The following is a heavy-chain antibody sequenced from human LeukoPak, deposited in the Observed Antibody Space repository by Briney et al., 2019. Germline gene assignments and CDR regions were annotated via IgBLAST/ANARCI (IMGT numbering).Heavy chain of an antibody. J-gene: IGHJ5*02. D-gene: IGHD2-2*01. CDR2: IYTSGST. CDR3: ARDPRWLTPDCTSTSCYENYFDP. CDR1: GGSISSCY. Sequence: SETLSLTCTVSGGSISSCYWSWIRQPAGKGLEWIGRIYTSGSTNYNPSLKSRVTMSVDTSKNQFSLRLSSVTAADTAVYYCARDPRWLTPDCTSTSCYENYFDPWGQGTLVTVSS. V-gene: IGHV4-4*07.